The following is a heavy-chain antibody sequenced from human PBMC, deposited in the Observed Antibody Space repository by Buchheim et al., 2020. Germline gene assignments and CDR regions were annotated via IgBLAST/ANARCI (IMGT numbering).Heavy chain of an antibody. CDR1: GFTFSSYW. V-gene: IGHV3-74*01. CDR2: INSDGSST. Sequence: EVQLVESGGGLVQPGGSLRLSCAASGFTFSSYWMHWVRQAPGKGLVWVSRINSDGSSTSYADSVKGRFTISRDKAKNTLYLQMNSLRAEDTAVYYCSRDQGDSSSWYYYYYYMDVWGKGTT. CDR3: SRDQGDSSSWYYYYYYMDV. J-gene: IGHJ6*03. D-gene: IGHD6-13*01.